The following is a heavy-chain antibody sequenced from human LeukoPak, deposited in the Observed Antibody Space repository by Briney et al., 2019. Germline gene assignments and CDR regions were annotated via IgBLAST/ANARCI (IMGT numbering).Heavy chain of an antibody. CDR3: AREGAQHIVVVTATLDAFDI. D-gene: IGHD2-21*02. CDR2: ISSSGSTI. V-gene: IGHV3-11*01. Sequence: PGGSLRLSCAASGFTFSDYYMSWIRQAPGKGLEWVSYISSSGSTIYYADPVKGRFTISRDNAKNSLYLQMNSLRAEDTAVYYCAREGAQHIVVVTATLDAFDIWGQGTMVTVSS. CDR1: GFTFSDYY. J-gene: IGHJ3*02.